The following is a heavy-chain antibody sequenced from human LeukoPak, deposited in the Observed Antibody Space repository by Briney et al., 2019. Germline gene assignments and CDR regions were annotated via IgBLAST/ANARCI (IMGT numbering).Heavy chain of an antibody. CDR1: GFTFSSYG. V-gene: IGHV3-33*01. CDR3: ARDLEYSSSLTPVYYYYGMDV. J-gene: IGHJ6*02. CDR2: IWYDGSNK. D-gene: IGHD6-6*01. Sequence: GGSLRLSCAASGFTFSSYGMHWVRQAPGKGLEGVAVIWYDGSNKYYADSVKGRFTISRDNSKNTLYLQMNSLRAEDTAVYYCARDLEYSSSLTPVYYYYGMDVWGQGTTVTVSS.